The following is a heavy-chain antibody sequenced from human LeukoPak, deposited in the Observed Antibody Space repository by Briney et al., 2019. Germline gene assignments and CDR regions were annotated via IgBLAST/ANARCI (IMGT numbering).Heavy chain of an antibody. D-gene: IGHD3-3*01. CDR3: ARVPNYDFWSGYYMPPYYYYYYMDV. Sequence: ASVKVSCKASGYTFTSYDINWVRQATGQGLEWMGWMNPNSGNTGYAQKFQGRVTITRNTSISTAYMGLSSLRSEDTAVYYCARVPNYDFWSGYYMPPYYYYYYMDVWGKGTTVTVSS. CDR1: GYTFTSYD. V-gene: IGHV1-8*03. CDR2: MNPNSGNT. J-gene: IGHJ6*03.